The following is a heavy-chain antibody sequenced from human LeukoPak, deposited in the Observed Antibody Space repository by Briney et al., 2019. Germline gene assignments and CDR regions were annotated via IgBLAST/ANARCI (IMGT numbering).Heavy chain of an antibody. CDR3: ARESYSSGSYYFDY. CDR2: IKTDGSST. Sequence: PGGSLRLSCAASGFAFSSYWMHWVRQAPGKGLVWVSRIKTDGSSTSYADSVKGRFTISRDNAKNTLYLQMNTLRAEDTAVYFCARESYSSGSYYFDYWGQGTLVTVSS. V-gene: IGHV3-74*01. J-gene: IGHJ4*02. CDR1: GFAFSSYW. D-gene: IGHD3-22*01.